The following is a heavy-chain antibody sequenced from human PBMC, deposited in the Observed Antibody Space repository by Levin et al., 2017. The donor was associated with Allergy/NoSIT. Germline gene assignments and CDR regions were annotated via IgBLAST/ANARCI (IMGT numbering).Heavy chain of an antibody. Sequence: PSETLSLTCAVYGGSFSDYYWNWIRQSPGKGLEWIGEINHSGSTNYNPSLESRATISVDTSKNQFSLNLRSVTAADTAVYYCARGTPFYDILTGSRPYYFDYWGQGTLVTVSS. V-gene: IGHV4-34*01. D-gene: IGHD3-9*01. CDR2: INHSGST. CDR1: GGSFSDYY. J-gene: IGHJ4*02. CDR3: ARGTPFYDILTGSRPYYFDY.